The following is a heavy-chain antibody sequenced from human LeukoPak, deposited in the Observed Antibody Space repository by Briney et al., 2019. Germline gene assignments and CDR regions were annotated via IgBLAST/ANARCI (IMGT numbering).Heavy chain of an antibody. V-gene: IGHV4-38-2*02. Sequence: SETLSLTCTVSGYSISSGYYWGWIRQPPGKGLEWIGTIYHSGNTYYNPSLASRVIILVDTSKNQFSLKLSSVTAADTAVYYCARDYYDSSGLHYWYFDLWGRGTLVTVSS. D-gene: IGHD3-22*01. CDR2: IYHSGNT. J-gene: IGHJ2*01. CDR1: GYSISSGYY. CDR3: ARDYYDSSGLHYWYFDL.